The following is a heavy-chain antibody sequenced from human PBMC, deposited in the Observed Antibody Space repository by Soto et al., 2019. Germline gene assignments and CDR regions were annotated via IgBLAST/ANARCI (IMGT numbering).Heavy chain of an antibody. V-gene: IGHV4-39*07. Sequence: PSETSRTWIGAGGGNSSSIDCWAWINQPPGKGLEWIGEIYHSGTTSYNPSLKSRVTISVDKSNNQFSLELTSVTAADTAIYYCATLPPRIVVVVSPIPTWGQGTPVTVSS. CDR3: ATLPPRIVVVVSPIPT. CDR2: IYHSGTT. D-gene: IGHD2-21*02. CDR1: GGGNSSSIDC. J-gene: IGHJ5*02.